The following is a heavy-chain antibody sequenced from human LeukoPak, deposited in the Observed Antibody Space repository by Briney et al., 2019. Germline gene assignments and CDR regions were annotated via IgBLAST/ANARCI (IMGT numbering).Heavy chain of an antibody. D-gene: IGHD6-19*01. V-gene: IGHV4-4*07. CDR3: ARDWNAGSGWFLWFDP. J-gene: IGHJ5*02. CDR2: IYTSGST. CDR1: SGSISSYC. Sequence: PSETLSLTCTVSSGSISSYCWSWIRQPAGKGLEWIGRIYTSGSTDYNSSLKSRVAMSLDTSKNQFSLKLRSVTAADTAVYYCARDWNAGSGWFLWFDPWGQGTLVTVSS.